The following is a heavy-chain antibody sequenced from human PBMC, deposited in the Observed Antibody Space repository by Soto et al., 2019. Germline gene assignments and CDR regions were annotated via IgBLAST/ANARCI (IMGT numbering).Heavy chain of an antibody. Sequence: GGSLRLSCNCSGFSFSEHAMTWVRQAPGKGLEWVGFIRNTPYGGTTDYAASVRGRFTISRDASGSIAYLQMNRLKTEDSGVYYCSRGRFGYYGPWGPGTLVTVSS. J-gene: IGHJ5*02. CDR1: GFSFSEHA. CDR2: IRNTPYGGTT. V-gene: IGHV3-49*04. D-gene: IGHD2-2*03. CDR3: SRGRFGYYGP.